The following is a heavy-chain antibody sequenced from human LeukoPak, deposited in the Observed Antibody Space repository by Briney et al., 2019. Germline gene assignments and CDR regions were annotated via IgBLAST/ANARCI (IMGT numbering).Heavy chain of an antibody. V-gene: IGHV3-72*01. CDR1: GFTFSDYY. D-gene: IGHD1-26*01. Sequence: GGSLRLSRAGSGFTFSDYYIDWVRQAPGKGLEWVGRMRNKANRYTTENAASVRGRFTISRDDSKKLVFLQMNSLKIEDTAVYYCTTSPDSGANVFDIWGQGTRVTVSS. J-gene: IGHJ3*02. CDR3: TTSPDSGANVFDI. CDR2: MRNKANRYTT.